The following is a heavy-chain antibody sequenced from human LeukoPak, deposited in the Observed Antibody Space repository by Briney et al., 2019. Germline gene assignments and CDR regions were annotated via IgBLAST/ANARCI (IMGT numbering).Heavy chain of an antibody. CDR1: GYTFTSYG. CDR3: ARDYDVVVVAAEGTDGMDV. V-gene: IGHV1-18*01. CDR2: ISAYNGNT. J-gene: IGHJ6*02. D-gene: IGHD2-15*01. Sequence: GASVKVSCKASGYTFTSYGISWVRQAPGQGLEWMGWISAYNGNTNYAQKLQGRVTMTTDTSTSTAYMELRSLRSDDTAGYYCARDYDVVVVAAEGTDGMDVWGQGTTVTVSS.